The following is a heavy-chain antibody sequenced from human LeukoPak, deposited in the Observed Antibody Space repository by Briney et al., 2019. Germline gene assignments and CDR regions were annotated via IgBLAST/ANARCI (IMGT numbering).Heavy chain of an antibody. CDR1: GFTFSSYS. V-gene: IGHV3-48*01. J-gene: IGHJ4*02. CDR2: ISSSSSTI. D-gene: IGHD3-22*01. CDR3: ARGVGGYYDSSGYYDY. Sequence: GGSLRLSCAASGFTFSSYSMNWVRQAPGKGLEWVSYISSSSSTIYYADSVKGRSTISRDNAKNSLYLQMNSLRAEDTAVYYCARGVGGYYDSSGYYDYWGQGTLVTVSS.